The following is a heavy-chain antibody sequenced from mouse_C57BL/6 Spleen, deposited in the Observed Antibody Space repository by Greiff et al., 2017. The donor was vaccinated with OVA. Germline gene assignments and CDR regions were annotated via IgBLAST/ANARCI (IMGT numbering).Heavy chain of an antibody. Sequence: DVMLVESGGGLVKPGGSLKLSCAASGFTFSSYAMSWVRQTPEKRLEWVATISDGGSYTYYPDNVKGRFTISRDNAKNNLYLQMSHLKSEDTAMYYCAREGFDYRGQGTTLTVSS. V-gene: IGHV5-4*01. CDR1: GFTFSSYA. CDR2: ISDGGSYT. J-gene: IGHJ2*01. CDR3: AREGFDY.